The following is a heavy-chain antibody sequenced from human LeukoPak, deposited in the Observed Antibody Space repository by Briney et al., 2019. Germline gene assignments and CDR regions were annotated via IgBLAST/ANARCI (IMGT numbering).Heavy chain of an antibody. J-gene: IGHJ4*02. CDR2: ISSSSSYI. V-gene: IGHV3-21*01. D-gene: IGHD6-19*01. CDR1: GLTFSSYS. CDR3: ARGGAVAPKFNFDY. Sequence: GGSLRLSCAASGLTFSSYSMNWVRQAPGKGLEWVSSISSSSSYIYYADSVKGRFTISRDNAKNSLYLQMNSLRAEDTAVYYCARGGAVAPKFNFDYWGQGTLVTVSS.